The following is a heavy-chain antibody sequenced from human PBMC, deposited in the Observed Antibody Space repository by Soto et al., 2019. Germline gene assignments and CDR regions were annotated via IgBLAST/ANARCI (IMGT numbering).Heavy chain of an antibody. CDR2: IWYDGSNK. Sequence: QVQLVESGGGVVQPGRSLRLSCAASGLTFSSYGMHWVRQAPGKGLEWVAVIWYDGSNKYYADSVKGRFTISRDNSKNTLYLQMNSLRAEDTAVYYCARAMGSTYYFDYWGQGTLVTVSS. V-gene: IGHV3-33*01. CDR1: GLTFSSYG. CDR3: ARAMGSTYYFDY. D-gene: IGHD3-10*01. J-gene: IGHJ4*02.